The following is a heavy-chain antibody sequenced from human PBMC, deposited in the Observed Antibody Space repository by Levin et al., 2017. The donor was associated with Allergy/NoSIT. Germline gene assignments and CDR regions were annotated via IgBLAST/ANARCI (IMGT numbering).Heavy chain of an antibody. CDR2: ITSDGGKK. CDR3: ASRGSFDH. CDR1: GLSFTDYG. Sequence: GGSLRLSCAASGLSFTDYGMHWVRQAPDSGLEWVALITSDGGKKFYADSVKGRFIISRDNSRNILYLQLNSLRPEDTAVYYCASRGSFDHWGQGTLVTVSS. V-gene: IGHV3-30*03. D-gene: IGHD3-10*01. J-gene: IGHJ4*02.